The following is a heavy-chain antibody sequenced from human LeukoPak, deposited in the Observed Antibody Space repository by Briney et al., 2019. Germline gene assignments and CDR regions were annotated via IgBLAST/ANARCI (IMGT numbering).Heavy chain of an antibody. J-gene: IGHJ3*02. CDR2: ISSSSSTI. CDR1: GFTFSSYS. D-gene: IGHD3-3*01. CDR3: ARSRFLEWLSDAFDI. V-gene: IGHV3-48*02. Sequence: PGGSLRLPCAASGFTFSSYSMNWVRQAPGKGLEWVSYISSSSSTIYYADSVKGRFTISRDNAKNSLYLQMNSLRDEDTAVYYCARSRFLEWLSDAFDIWGQGTMVTVSS.